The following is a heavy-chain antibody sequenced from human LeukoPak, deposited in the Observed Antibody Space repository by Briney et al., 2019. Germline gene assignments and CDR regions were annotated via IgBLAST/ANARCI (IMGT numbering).Heavy chain of an antibody. CDR3: AREGDFWSTYYYYYMDV. CDR1: GFTFSSYG. V-gene: IGHV3-33*01. D-gene: IGHD3-3*01. Sequence: GRSLTLSCAASGFTFSSYGMNWVRQPPGKGLEWVAVIWTDGSNKYYADSVKRRFTISRDKSESTLYRQMNSLIAEDTAVYYGAREGDFWSTYYYYYMDVWGKGTTVTVSS. CDR2: IWTDGSNK. J-gene: IGHJ6*03.